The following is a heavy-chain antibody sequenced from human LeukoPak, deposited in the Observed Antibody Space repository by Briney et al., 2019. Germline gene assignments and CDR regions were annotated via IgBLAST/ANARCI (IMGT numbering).Heavy chain of an antibody. V-gene: IGHV1-8*03. Sequence: ASVKVSCKASGYTFTSYDINWVRQATGQGLEWMGWMNPNSGNTGYAQKFQGRVTITRNTSISTAYMELSSLRSEDTAVYYCARDSQGVLRFLEGMDVWGKGTTVTVSS. J-gene: IGHJ6*04. CDR2: MNPNSGNT. CDR1: GYTFTSYD. CDR3: ARDSQGVLRFLEGMDV. D-gene: IGHD3-3*01.